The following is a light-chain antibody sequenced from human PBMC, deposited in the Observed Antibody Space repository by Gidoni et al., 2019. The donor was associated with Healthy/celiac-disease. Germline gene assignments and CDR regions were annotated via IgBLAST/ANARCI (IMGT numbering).Light chain of an antibody. CDR2: NDS. CDR1: ALPKQY. CDR3: QSADSSGTYKV. J-gene: IGLJ3*02. V-gene: IGLV3-25*03. Sequence: SYELTQPPPVSVSPGQTARITCSGDALPKQYAYWYPQKPGQAPVLVIYNDSERPSGIPERFSGSSAWTTVTLTISGVQAEDEADYYCQSADSSGTYKVFGGGTKLTVL.